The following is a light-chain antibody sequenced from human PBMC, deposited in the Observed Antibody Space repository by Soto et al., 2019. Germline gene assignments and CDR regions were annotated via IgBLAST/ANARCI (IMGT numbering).Light chain of an antibody. CDR1: QPVLYSSNNRNY. CDR2: WAS. V-gene: IGKV4-1*01. J-gene: IGKJ2*01. CDR3: HQYLSAPFT. Sequence: TVMTQSPDSLAVSLGERATINCKSSQPVLYSSNNRNYLAWYQQRPVQPPKLLIYWASTRESGVPDRFSGSGYGTDYTPTITSLQAEDVAVYYCHQYLSAPFTFGQGTKLEIK.